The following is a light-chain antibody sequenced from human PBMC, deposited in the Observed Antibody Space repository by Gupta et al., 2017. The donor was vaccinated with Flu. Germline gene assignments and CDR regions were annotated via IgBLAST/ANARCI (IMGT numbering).Light chain of an antibody. V-gene: IGKV2-30*01. CDR2: KAS. CDR3: MHSTRWPWT. J-gene: IGKJ1*01. Sequence: DDVMTQSPLSLSVTLGQPASISRRSSQSLVYSDGDSYVSWFHQRPGQSPRRLIYKASNRDSGVPDRISGSGSGSDFTLRISRVEAEDVGVYYCMHSTRWPWTFGQGTKVEIK. CDR1: QSLVYSDGDSY.